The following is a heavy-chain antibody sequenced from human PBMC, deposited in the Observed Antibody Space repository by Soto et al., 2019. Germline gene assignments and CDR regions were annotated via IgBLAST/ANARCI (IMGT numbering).Heavy chain of an antibody. CDR1: GDTISTGGYS. CDR3: ARATYGYYLGQFDP. V-gene: IGHV4-30-2*01. Sequence: QLQLQESGSRLVKSSETLSLTCGVSGDTISTGGYSWAWIRQPPGKALEWIGNTYHSGNTYYNPSLKSRVTISVDRSKNHFSLKVSSVTAADTAVYYCARATYGYYLGQFDPWGQGTLVTVSS. D-gene: IGHD4-17*01. J-gene: IGHJ5*02. CDR2: TYHSGNT.